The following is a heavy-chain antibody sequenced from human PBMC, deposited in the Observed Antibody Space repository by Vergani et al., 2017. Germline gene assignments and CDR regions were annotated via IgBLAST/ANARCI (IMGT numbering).Heavy chain of an antibody. V-gene: IGHV3-23*01. J-gene: IGHJ1*01. CDR2: ISSGGGDI. D-gene: IGHD3-10*01. CDR1: GFTFDTYT. CDR3: TTPGGLYYLHGEYFQY. Sequence: EVQLLESGGGLVQPGGSRRLSCAGAGFTFDTYTMAYVRQAPGKGLEWVATISSGGGDIFYADSVKGRFTISRDNSKNTLFLQMNSLKDEDTAVYYCTTPGGLYYLHGEYFQYWGRGTLVSVSS.